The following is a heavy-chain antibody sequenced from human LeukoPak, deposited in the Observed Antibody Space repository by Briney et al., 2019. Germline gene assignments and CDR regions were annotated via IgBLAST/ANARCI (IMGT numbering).Heavy chain of an antibody. J-gene: IGHJ4*02. Sequence: PGGSLRLSCAASGFTFSSYSMSWVRQAPGKGLEWVSAISGSGGSTYYADSVKGRFTISRDNSKNTLYLQMNSLRAEDTAVYYCAKDPSYSSSWGYFDFWGQGTLVTVSS. CDR3: AKDPSYSSSWGYFDF. CDR1: GFTFSSYS. D-gene: IGHD6-6*01. CDR2: ISGSGGST. V-gene: IGHV3-23*01.